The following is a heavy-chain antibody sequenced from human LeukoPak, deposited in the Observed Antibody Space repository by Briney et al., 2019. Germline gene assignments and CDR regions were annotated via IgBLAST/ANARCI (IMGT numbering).Heavy chain of an antibody. CDR1: GYSFTSYW. V-gene: IGHV5-51*01. CDR2: IYPGDSYT. Sequence: GESLKISCKGSGYSFTSYWIGWVRQVPGEGLEVMGIIYPGDSYTRYSPSFQGQVPISDAKSISTAYLQWSSLKASDTAMYYCARLEYYYDSSGYYIRYWGQGTLVTVSS. J-gene: IGHJ4*02. CDR3: ARLEYYYDSSGYYIRY. D-gene: IGHD3-22*01.